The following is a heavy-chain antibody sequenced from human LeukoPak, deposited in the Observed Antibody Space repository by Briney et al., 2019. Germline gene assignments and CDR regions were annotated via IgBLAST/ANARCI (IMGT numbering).Heavy chain of an antibody. CDR2: INYSRST. D-gene: IGHD6-19*01. J-gene: IGHJ4*02. CDR1: GGSISSYH. V-gene: IGHV4-59*08. Sequence: SESLSLTCSVSGGSISSYHWSWIRQPPGKGLEWIGYINYSRSTNYNPSLKSRLTISVDTSKNQFSLKLSSVTAADTAVYYCARQFYNSGPPMVFDYWGQGTLVTLSS. CDR3: ARQFYNSGPPMVFDY.